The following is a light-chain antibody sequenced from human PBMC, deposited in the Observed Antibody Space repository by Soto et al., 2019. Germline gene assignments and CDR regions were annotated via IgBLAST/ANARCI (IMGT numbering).Light chain of an antibody. Sequence: QSVLTQPPSASGTPGQRVTISCSGSSSNIGSNFEYWYQQLPGTAPKLLIYGDHQRPSGVPDRFSGSKSGNSASLTISGLRAEDEADYYCASWGGSLTGVFGRGTKLTVL. J-gene: IGLJ3*02. CDR1: SSNIGSNF. V-gene: IGLV1-47*01. CDR2: GDH. CDR3: ASWGGSLTGV.